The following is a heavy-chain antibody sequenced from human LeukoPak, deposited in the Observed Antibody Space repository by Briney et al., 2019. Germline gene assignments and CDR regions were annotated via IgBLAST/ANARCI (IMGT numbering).Heavy chain of an antibody. J-gene: IGHJ4*02. CDR1: GFSRRTSGVG. V-gene: IGHV2-5*01. CDR2: IYLYDDK. D-gene: IGHD6-19*01. CDR3: AHSSHRSSGWAGIDS. Sequence: SGPTLVNPTQTRTLTCTFSGFSRRTSGVGGGWIRQPPGKALEWLALIYLYDDKRYSPSLKIRLTITKDTTKNQVVLTMTNMEPVDTATYYCAHSSHRSSGWAGIDSWGQGTLVTVSS.